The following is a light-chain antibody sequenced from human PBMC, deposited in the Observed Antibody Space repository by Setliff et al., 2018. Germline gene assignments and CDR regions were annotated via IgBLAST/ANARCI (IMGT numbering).Light chain of an antibody. CDR2: DVS. CDR1: SSDVGGYNY. J-gene: IGLJ1*01. CDR3: SSYTSSSTQV. Sequence: QSVLAQPASVSESPGQSITISCTGTSSDVGGYNYVSWYQQHPGKAPKLMIYDVSNRPSGDSNRFSGSKSGNTASLTISGLQAEDEADYYCSSYTSSSTQVFGTGTKVTVL. V-gene: IGLV2-14*03.